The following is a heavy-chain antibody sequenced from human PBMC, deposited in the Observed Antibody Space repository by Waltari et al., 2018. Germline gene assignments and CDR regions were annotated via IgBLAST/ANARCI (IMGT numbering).Heavy chain of an antibody. CDR3: ARGAYGDYAGWYFDL. J-gene: IGHJ2*01. CDR2: ISVSSSTI. CDR1: GFTFSSYS. D-gene: IGHD4-17*01. V-gene: IGHV3-48*04. Sequence: EVQLVESGGGLVQPGGSLRLSCAASGFTFSSYSMNWVRQAPGEGLEWVSYISVSSSTIYYADSVKGRFTIPRDNAKNSLFLQMNSLRAEDTAVYYCARGAYGDYAGWYFDLWGRGTLVTVSS.